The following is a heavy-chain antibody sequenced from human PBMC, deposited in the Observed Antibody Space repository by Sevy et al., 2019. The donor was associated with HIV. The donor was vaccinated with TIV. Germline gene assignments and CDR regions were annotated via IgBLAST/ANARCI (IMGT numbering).Heavy chain of an antibody. V-gene: IGHV3-33*01. CDR2: IWYDGSNK. CDR3: ARDPTLYSSGWDAGWFDP. D-gene: IGHD6-19*01. CDR1: GFTFSSYG. J-gene: IGHJ5*02. Sequence: GGSLRLSCAASGFTFSSYGMHWVRQAPGKGLELVAVIWYDGSNKYYADSVKGRFTISRDNSKNTLYLQMNSLRAEDTAVYYCARDPTLYSSGWDAGWFDPWGQGTLVTVSS.